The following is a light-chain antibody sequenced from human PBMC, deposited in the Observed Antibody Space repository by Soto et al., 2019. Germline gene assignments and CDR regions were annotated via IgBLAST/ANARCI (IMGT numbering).Light chain of an antibody. J-gene: IGKJ1*01. Sequence: AIQMTQYPSSLSASVGDRVTITCRASQDIRNDSAWYQHKPGKAPTLLVYAASSLQSGVPSKFRGSGSGTDFTFTISSLQPEDFATYYCLQDYSYPRTFGQGTKVEIK. CDR2: AAS. CDR1: QDIRND. CDR3: LQDYSYPRT. V-gene: IGKV1-6*01.